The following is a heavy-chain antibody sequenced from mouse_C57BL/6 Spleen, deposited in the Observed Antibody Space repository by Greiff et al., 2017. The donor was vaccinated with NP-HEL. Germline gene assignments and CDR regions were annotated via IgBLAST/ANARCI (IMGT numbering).Heavy chain of an antibody. D-gene: IGHD1-1*01. CDR2: ISYSGST. J-gene: IGHJ1*03. Sequence: VQLQQSGPGMVKPSQSLSLTCTVTGYSITSGYDWHWIRHFPGNKLEWMGYISYSGSTNYNPSLKSRISITHDTSKNHFFLKLNTVTTEDTATYYCAREGDYYGSSFEVWGTGTTVTVSS. V-gene: IGHV3-1*01. CDR1: GYSITSGYD. CDR3: AREGDYYGSSFEV.